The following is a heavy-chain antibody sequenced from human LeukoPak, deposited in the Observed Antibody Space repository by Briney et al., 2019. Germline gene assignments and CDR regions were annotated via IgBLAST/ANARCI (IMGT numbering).Heavy chain of an antibody. Sequence: SETLSLTCTVSGYSISSGYYWGWIRQPPGKGLEWIGSIYHSGSTYYNPSLKSRVTISVDTSKNQFSLKLSSVTAADTAVYYCARDDGYSSGWYSLGFDYWGQGTLVTVSS. CDR2: IYHSGST. CDR1: GYSISSGYY. J-gene: IGHJ4*02. V-gene: IGHV4-38-2*02. CDR3: ARDDGYSSGWYSLGFDY. D-gene: IGHD6-19*01.